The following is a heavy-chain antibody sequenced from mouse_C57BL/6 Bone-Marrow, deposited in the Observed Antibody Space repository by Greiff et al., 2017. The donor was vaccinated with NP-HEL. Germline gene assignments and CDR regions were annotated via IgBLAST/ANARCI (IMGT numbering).Heavy chain of an antibody. J-gene: IGHJ4*01. V-gene: IGHV1-80*01. CDR2: IYSGDGDT. CDR3: ARGDYGSSRFGYAMDY. Sequence: VQLQQSGAELVKPGASVKISCKASGYAFSSYWMNWVKERPGKGLEWIGQIYSGDGDTKYNGKFKGKATLTADKPSSTAYMQVSSLTSKDSAVYFCARGDYGSSRFGYAMDYWGQGTSVTVSS. D-gene: IGHD1-1*01. CDR1: GYAFSSYW.